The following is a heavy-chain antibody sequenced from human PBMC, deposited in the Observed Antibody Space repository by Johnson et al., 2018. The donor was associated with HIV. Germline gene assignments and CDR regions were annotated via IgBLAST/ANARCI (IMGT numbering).Heavy chain of an antibody. CDR3: GMSGVEDAAFDI. Sequence: VQLVESGGGVVQPGGSLRLSCAASGFTFSSYDMHWVRQATGKGLEWVLAIGTAGDTYYPGAVKGRFTISRENAKNSLYLQMNSLRAGDTAVFYCGMSGVEDAAFDIWGQGTMVTVSS. D-gene: IGHD7-27*01. J-gene: IGHJ3*02. CDR2: IGTAGDT. V-gene: IGHV3-13*01. CDR1: GFTFSSYD.